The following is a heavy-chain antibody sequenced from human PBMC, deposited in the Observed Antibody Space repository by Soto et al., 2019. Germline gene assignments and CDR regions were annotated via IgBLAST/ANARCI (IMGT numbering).Heavy chain of an antibody. Sequence: SETLSLTCAVSGYSISSSNWWGWIRQPPGKGLEWIGYIYYSGTTYYNPSLKSRVTMSVDTSKNQFSLKLTSVTAVDTAVYYCARDKITGRFDYWGQGTLVTVSS. J-gene: IGHJ4*02. CDR2: IYYSGTT. CDR1: GYSISSSNW. D-gene: IGHD2-8*02. CDR3: ARDKITGRFDY. V-gene: IGHV4-28*03.